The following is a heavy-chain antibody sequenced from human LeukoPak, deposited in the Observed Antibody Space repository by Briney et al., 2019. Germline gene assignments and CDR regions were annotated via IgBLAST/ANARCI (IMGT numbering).Heavy chain of an antibody. CDR1: GGSISSYY. J-gene: IGHJ3*02. CDR3: ARPYCSSTSCYGAFDI. CDR2: IYYSGST. D-gene: IGHD2-2*01. Sequence: PSETLSLTCTVSGGSISSYYWGWIRQPPGKGLEWIGYIYYSGSTNYNPSLKSRVTISVDTSKNQFSLKLSSVTAADTAVYYCARPYCSSTSCYGAFDIWGQGTMVTVSS. V-gene: IGHV4-59*01.